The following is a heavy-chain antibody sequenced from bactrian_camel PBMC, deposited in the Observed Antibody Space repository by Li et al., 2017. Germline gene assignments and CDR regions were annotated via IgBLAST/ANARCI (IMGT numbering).Heavy chain of an antibody. CDR2: VGDDGAT. V-gene: IGHV3S53*01. D-gene: IGHD1*01. J-gene: IGHJ7*01. Sequence: HVQLVESGGGSVQVGGSLRLSCQASGEISRDYCVGWYRQVPGKAREAVALVGDDGATKYAASVKGRFTVSQDSAKNILYLQMNSLKPEDTAMYHCAAGLGTLSPCAYMRGVTRHVDYLGKGTQVTVS. CDR1: GEISRDYC.